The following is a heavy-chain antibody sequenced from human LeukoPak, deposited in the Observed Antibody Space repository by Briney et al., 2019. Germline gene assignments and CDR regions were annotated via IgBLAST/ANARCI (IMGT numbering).Heavy chain of an antibody. Sequence: PGGSLRLSCAASGFTVSSNYMSWVRQAPGKGLEWVSVIYSGGNTYYADSVKGRFTISRDNSKNTLYLQMNSLRAEDTAVYYCSSGWYVPGLDYWGQGTLVTVSS. D-gene: IGHD6-19*01. V-gene: IGHV3-53*01. CDR3: SSGWYVPGLDY. CDR1: GFTVSSNY. J-gene: IGHJ4*02. CDR2: IYSGGNT.